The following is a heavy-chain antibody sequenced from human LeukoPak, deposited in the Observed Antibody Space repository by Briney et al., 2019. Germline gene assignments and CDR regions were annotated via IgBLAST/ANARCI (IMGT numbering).Heavy chain of an antibody. CDR2: ISGDGSST. J-gene: IGHJ4*02. CDR3: TSNNDAGY. D-gene: IGHD1-1*01. V-gene: IGHV3-74*01. Sequence: GGSLRLSCAASGFTFSRYWMHWVRQAPGKGLVWASRISGDGSSTDYADSVKGRFTISRDNAKNTLYLQMNSLRAEDTAVYYCTSNNDAGYWGQGTRVTVSS. CDR1: GFTFSRYW.